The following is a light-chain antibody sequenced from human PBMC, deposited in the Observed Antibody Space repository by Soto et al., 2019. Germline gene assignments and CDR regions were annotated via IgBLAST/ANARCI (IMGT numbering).Light chain of an antibody. J-gene: IGLJ1*01. CDR1: SSDVGSYNL. V-gene: IGLV2-23*02. CDR3: CSYAGSSTFYV. Sequence: QSALTQPASVSGSPGQSITISCTGTSSDVGSYNLVSWYQQHPGKATKLMIYEVSKRPSGVSNRFSGSKSGNTASLTIFGLQAEDEADYYCCSYAGSSTFYVFGTGTKVTVL. CDR2: EVS.